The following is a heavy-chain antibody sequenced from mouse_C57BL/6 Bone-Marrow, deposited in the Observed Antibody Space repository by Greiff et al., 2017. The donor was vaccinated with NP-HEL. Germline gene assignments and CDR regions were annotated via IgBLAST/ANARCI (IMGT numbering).Heavy chain of an antibody. Sequence: EVHLVESGGGLVKPGGSLKLSCAASGFTFSDYGMHWVRQAPEKGLEWVAYISSGSSTIYYADTVKGRFTISRDNAKNTLFLQMTSLRSEDTAMSYCAIYGYDDWFAYWGQGTLVTVSA. V-gene: IGHV5-17*01. CDR1: GFTFSDYG. CDR2: ISSGSSTI. D-gene: IGHD2-2*01. J-gene: IGHJ3*01. CDR3: AIYGYDDWFAY.